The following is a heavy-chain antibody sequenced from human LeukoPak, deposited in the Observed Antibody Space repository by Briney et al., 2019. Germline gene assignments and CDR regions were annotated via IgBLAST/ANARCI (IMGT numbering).Heavy chain of an antibody. V-gene: IGHV3-53*01. CDR2: IYSGGST. Sequence: PGGSLRLSCAASGFTVSSNYMSWVRQAPGKGLEWVSVIYSGGSTYYADSVKGRFTISRDNSKNTLYLQMNSLRAEDTAVYYCARGARIAGGGYFDYGGQGTLVTVS. CDR1: GFTVSSNY. J-gene: IGHJ4*02. CDR3: ARGARIAGGGYFDY. D-gene: IGHD1-26*01.